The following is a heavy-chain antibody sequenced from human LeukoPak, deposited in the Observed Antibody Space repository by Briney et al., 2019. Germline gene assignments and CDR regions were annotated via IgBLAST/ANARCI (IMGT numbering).Heavy chain of an antibody. V-gene: IGHV3-30*04. CDR3: ARQGSSSFYYFDY. J-gene: IGHJ4*02. D-gene: IGHD6-6*01. CDR1: GSTFSSYA. CDR2: ISYDGSNK. Sequence: GGSLRLSCAASGSTFSSYAMHWVRQAPGKGLEWVAVISYDGSNKYYADSVKGRFTISRDNSKNTLYLQMNSLRAEDTAVYYCARQGSSSFYYFDYWGQGTLVTVSS.